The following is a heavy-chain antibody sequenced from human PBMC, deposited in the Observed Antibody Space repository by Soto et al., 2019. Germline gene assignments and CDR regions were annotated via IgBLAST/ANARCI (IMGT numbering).Heavy chain of an antibody. Sequence: PSETLSLTCTVSGGSISSGGYYWSWIRQHPGKGLEWIGYIYYSGSTYYNPSLKSRVTISVDTSKNQFSLKLSSVTAADTAVYYCAREGGGCISTSCYGLHYYGMDVWGQGTTVTVSS. D-gene: IGHD2-2*01. CDR1: GGSISSGGYY. J-gene: IGHJ6*02. CDR2: IYYSGST. V-gene: IGHV4-31*03. CDR3: AREGGGCISTSCYGLHYYGMDV.